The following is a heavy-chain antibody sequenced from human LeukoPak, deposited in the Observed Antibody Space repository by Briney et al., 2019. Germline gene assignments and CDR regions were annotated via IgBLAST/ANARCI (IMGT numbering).Heavy chain of an antibody. J-gene: IGHJ2*01. CDR1: GGSISSSSYY. CDR2: IYYSGST. Sequence: PSETLSLTCTVSGGSISSSSYYWGWIRQPPGKGLECIGSIYYSGSTYYNPSLKSRVTISVDTSKNQFSLKLSSVTAADRAVYYCASGPAPPYHSSGYYVSWYFDLWGRGTLVTASS. V-gene: IGHV4-39*07. D-gene: IGHD3-22*01. CDR3: ASGPAPPYHSSGYYVSWYFDL.